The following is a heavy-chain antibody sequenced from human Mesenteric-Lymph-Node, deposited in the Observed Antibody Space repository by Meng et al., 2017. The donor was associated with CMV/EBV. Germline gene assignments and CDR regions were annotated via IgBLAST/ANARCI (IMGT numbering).Heavy chain of an antibody. D-gene: IGHD2-2*01. J-gene: IGHJ6*02. V-gene: IGHV1-18*01. CDR3: ARDPPGYCSSTSCYGLDV. Sequence: ASVKVSCKASGYTFISYGFSWVRQAPGQGLEWMGWISAYNGNTNYGQKFQGGVTMTTDTSTSTAYMELRSLRSDDTAVYYCARDPPGYCSSTSCYGLDVWGQGTTVTVSS. CDR2: ISAYNGNT. CDR1: GYTFISYG.